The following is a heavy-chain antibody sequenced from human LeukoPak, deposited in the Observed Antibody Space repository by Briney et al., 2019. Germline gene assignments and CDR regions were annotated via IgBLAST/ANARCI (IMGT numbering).Heavy chain of an antibody. D-gene: IGHD6-13*01. CDR1: GGSISSSSYY. CDR3: ARDGYSSSWPLDY. Sequence: SETLSLTCTVSGGSISSSSYYWGWIRQPPGKGLEWIGSIYYSGSTYYNPSLKSRVTISVDTSKNQFSLKLSSVTAADTAVYYCARDGYSSSWPLDYWGQGTLVTVSS. CDR2: IYYSGST. V-gene: IGHV4-39*07. J-gene: IGHJ4*02.